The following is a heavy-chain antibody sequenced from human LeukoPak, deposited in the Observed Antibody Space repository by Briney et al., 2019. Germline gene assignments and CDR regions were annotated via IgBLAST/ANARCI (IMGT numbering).Heavy chain of an antibody. CDR1: GDTFSNHG. J-gene: IGHJ4*02. V-gene: IGHV1-69*17. CDR2: VIPTFNIR. Sequence: SVKVSCKASGDTFSNHGVTWVRQAPGQGLEWMGRVIPTFNIRNYAQKFQGRLTITADKSTTTGYMELSSLRSDDTAVYYCARDLPSPVPGKNYFDSWGQGSLVTVSS. D-gene: IGHD6-19*01. CDR3: ARDLPSPVPGKNYFDS.